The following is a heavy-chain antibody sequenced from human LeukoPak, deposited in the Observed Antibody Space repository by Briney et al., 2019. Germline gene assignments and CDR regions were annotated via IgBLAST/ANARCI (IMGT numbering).Heavy chain of an antibody. D-gene: IGHD2-21*02. CDR3: ARDALAYCGGDCWSWFDP. CDR1: GYTFTSYG. Sequence: ASVKVSCKASGYTFTSYGISWVRQAPGQGLEWMGWISAYNGNTNYAQKLQGRVTMTTDTSTSTAYMELRSLRSDDTAVYYCARDALAYCGGDCWSWFDPWGQGTLVTVSS. J-gene: IGHJ5*02. V-gene: IGHV1-18*01. CDR2: ISAYNGNT.